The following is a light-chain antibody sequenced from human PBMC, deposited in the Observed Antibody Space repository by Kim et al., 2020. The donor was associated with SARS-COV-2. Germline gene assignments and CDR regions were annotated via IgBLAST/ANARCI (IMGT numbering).Light chain of an antibody. Sequence: VALGQTARITCGGNHIGSKSVHWYQQKPGQAPVLVIYRDSKRPSGIPERFSGSNSGNTATLTISRAQAGDETNYYCQVWDASTDVVFGGGTKLTVL. CDR1: HIGSKS. V-gene: IGLV3-9*01. J-gene: IGLJ2*01. CDR2: RDS. CDR3: QVWDASTDVV.